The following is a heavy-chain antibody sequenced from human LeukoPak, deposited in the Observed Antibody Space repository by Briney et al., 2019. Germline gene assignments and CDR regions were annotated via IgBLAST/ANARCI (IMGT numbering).Heavy chain of an antibody. Sequence: PGGSLTLFCAASGFTFSSYAMSWVRQAPGKGLEWVSSISNSDGSTYYAASVKGRFTISRDNSKHTLYLQMNGLRAEDTAIYYCVKDWDMAPGYWGQGTVLTVSS. CDR3: VKDWDMAPGY. CDR1: GFTFSSYA. V-gene: IGHV3-23*01. J-gene: IGHJ4*02. CDR2: ISNSDGST. D-gene: IGHD2-15*01.